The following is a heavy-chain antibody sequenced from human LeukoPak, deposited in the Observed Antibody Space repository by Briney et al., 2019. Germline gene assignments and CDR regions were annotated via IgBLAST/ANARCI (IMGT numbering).Heavy chain of an antibody. D-gene: IGHD1-26*01. CDR3: ARDRLYSGSYYYDY. Sequence: PGGSLRLSCAASGFTVSSNYMSWVRQAPGKGLEWVSVIYSGGSTYYADSVKGRFTISRDNSKNTLYLQMNSLRAEDTAVYYCARDRLYSGSYYYDYWGQGTLVTVSS. CDR1: GFTVSSNY. CDR2: IYSGGST. V-gene: IGHV3-53*01. J-gene: IGHJ4*02.